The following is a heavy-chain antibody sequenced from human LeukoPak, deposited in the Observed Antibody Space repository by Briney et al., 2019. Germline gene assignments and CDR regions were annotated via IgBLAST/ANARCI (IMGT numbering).Heavy chain of an antibody. J-gene: IGHJ4*02. V-gene: IGHV1-69*06. CDR2: IIPIFGTA. D-gene: IGHD5-24*01. CDR3: ARRGGWLHLRIFGY. CDR1: GGTFSSYA. Sequence: SVKVSCKASGGTFSSYAISWVRQAPGQGLEWMGGIIPIFGTASYAQKFQGRVTITADKSTSTAYMELSSLRSEDTAVFYCARRGGWLHLRIFGYWGQGTLVTVSS.